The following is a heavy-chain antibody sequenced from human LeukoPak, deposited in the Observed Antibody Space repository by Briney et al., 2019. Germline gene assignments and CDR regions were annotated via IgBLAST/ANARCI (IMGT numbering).Heavy chain of an antibody. CDR3: SWSGEAD. D-gene: IGHD3-3*01. V-gene: IGHV3-7*01. CDR2: IKKDGSEK. J-gene: IGHJ4*02. CDR1: GFSFRTNW. Sequence: GGSLRLSCAASGFSFRTNWMTWVRQAPRKGLKWVADIKKDGSEKYYVDSVKGRFTISRDNAKNSVYLQMNSLRVEDTGVYYCSWSGEADWGQGALVTVSS.